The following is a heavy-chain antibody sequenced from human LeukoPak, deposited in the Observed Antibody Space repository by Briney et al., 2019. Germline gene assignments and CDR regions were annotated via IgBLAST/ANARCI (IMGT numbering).Heavy chain of an antibody. Sequence: TGGSLRLSCAASGFTFDDYAMPWVRQAPGKGLEWVSGISWNSGSIGYADSVKGRFTISRDSAKNSLYLQMNSLRAEDTALYYCARVFDPWGQGTLVTVSS. CDR3: ARVFDP. V-gene: IGHV3-9*01. CDR2: ISWNSGSI. CDR1: GFTFDDYA. J-gene: IGHJ5*02.